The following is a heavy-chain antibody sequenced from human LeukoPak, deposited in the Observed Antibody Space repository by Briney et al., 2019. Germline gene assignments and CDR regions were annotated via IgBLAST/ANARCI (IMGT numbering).Heavy chain of an antibody. Sequence: SETLSLTCTVSGYSISSGYYWGWIRQPPGKGLEWLGSIYHSGSTYYNPSLKSRVTISVDTSKNQFSLKLSSVTAADTAVYYCARLAGATPFDYWGQGTLVTVSS. CDR1: GYSISSGYY. J-gene: IGHJ4*02. D-gene: IGHD1-26*01. V-gene: IGHV4-38-2*02. CDR3: ARLAGATPFDY. CDR2: IYHSGST.